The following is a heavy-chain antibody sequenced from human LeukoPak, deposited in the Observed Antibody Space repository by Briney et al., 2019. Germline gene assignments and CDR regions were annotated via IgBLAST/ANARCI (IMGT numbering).Heavy chain of an antibody. CDR3: AKGGLVHRFDP. J-gene: IGHJ5*02. V-gene: IGHV3-23*01. CDR1: GFTVSNHG. CDR2: ISGSGDNT. Sequence: GGTLRLSCAASGFTVSNHGMNWVRQAPGKGLEWVSGISGSGDNTYYADSVKGRFTISRDNSKNTLYLQMNSLRADDTAVYYCAKGGLVHRFDPWGQGTLVTVSS.